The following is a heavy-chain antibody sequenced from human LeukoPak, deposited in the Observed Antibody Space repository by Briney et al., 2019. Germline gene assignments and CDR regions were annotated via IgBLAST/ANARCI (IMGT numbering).Heavy chain of an antibody. Sequence: GGSLRLSCAASGFTFSGSAMHWVRQAPGKGLEWVANIKQDGSEKYYVDSVKGRFTISRDNAKNSLYLQMNSLRAEDTAVYYCAREPNVIHDAFDIWGQGTMVTVSS. D-gene: IGHD3-16*02. CDR1: GFTFSGSA. V-gene: IGHV3-7*01. CDR2: IKQDGSEK. CDR3: AREPNVIHDAFDI. J-gene: IGHJ3*02.